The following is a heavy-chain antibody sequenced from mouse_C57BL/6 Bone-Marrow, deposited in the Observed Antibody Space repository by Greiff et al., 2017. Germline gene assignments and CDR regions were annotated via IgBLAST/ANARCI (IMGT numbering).Heavy chain of an antibody. J-gene: IGHJ2*01. V-gene: IGHV1-64*01. CDR2: IHPNSGST. CDR3: ARGGIVSYFDD. CDR1: GYTFTSYW. D-gene: IGHD2-12*01. Sequence: QVQLQQSGAELVQPGDSVKLSCKVSGYTFTSYWMHWVKQRPGQGLEWIGMIHPNSGSTNYNEKFKSKATLTVDKSSSTAYMQLSSLTSKDTSVYYWARGGIVSYFDDWGQGTTLTVSS.